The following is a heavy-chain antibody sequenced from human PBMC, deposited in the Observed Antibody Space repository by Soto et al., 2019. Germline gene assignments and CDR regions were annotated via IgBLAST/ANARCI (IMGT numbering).Heavy chain of an antibody. Sequence: QVQLQESGPGLVKPSGTLSLTCTVSGDSISSNNWWSWVSQSPGKGLEWIGEIYHSGTTYYNPSLKSRVTISMDMSKNQFSLKLSSVTAADTAVYYCASRYTYSWDSYFNYWGQGTLVTVSS. CDR1: GDSISSNNW. J-gene: IGHJ4*02. D-gene: IGHD6-13*01. CDR3: ASRYTYSWDSYFNY. CDR2: IYHSGTT. V-gene: IGHV4-4*02.